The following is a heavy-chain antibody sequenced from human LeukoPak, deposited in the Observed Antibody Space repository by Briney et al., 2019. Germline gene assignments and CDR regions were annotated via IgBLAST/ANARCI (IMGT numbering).Heavy chain of an antibody. J-gene: IGHJ4*02. Sequence: ASVKVSCKASGYTFTSYGINWVRQAPGQGLEWMGWINPYNGNTNYAQKLQGRVTMTTDTSTSTAYMELRGLRSDDTAVYYCAREQMLRGIITHEYYFDYWGQGTLVTLSS. D-gene: IGHD3-10*01. CDR1: GYTFTSYG. CDR3: AREQMLRGIITHEYYFDY. V-gene: IGHV1-18*01. CDR2: INPYNGNT.